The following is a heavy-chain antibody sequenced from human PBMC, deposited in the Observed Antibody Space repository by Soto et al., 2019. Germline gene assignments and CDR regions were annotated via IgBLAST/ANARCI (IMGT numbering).Heavy chain of an antibody. CDR1: GFTFSNYA. V-gene: IGHV3-23*01. CDR3: AKFFVETGSNSGWPWSFHY. Sequence: EVQLLESGGGLVQPGRSLRLSCAASGFTFSNYAMSWVRQAPGQGLDWVSAISGSGGTTYYADSVKGRFTISRDNSMNTLIRQKNSLRAEDAAVYYCAKFFVETGSNSGWPWSFHYWGQGTLVTVSS. J-gene: IGHJ4*02. D-gene: IGHD6-25*01. CDR2: ISGSGGTT.